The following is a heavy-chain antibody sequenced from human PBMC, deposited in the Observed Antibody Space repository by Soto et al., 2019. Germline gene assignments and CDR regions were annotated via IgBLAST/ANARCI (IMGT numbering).Heavy chain of an antibody. Sequence: ASVKVSCKASGYTFTSYGISWVRQAPGQGLEWMGWISAYNGNTNYAQKLQGRVTMTTDTSTSTAYMELRSLRSDDTAVYYCARAPLVPATNWFDPWGQGTLVTVSS. D-gene: IGHD2-2*01. CDR1: GYTFTSYG. J-gene: IGHJ5*02. CDR2: ISAYNGNT. CDR3: ARAPLVPATNWFDP. V-gene: IGHV1-18*01.